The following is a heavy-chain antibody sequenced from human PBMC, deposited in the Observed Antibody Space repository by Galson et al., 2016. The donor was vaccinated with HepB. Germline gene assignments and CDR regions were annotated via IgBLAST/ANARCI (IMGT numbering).Heavy chain of an antibody. Sequence: SLRLSCAASGFTFTNYGMHWVRQAPGKGLEWVAVIWYDGSDKYYADSVEGRFTISRDNSENALYLHMISRRAEDTAVYYCARGSRGSDYYYVMDVWGQGTTVTVSS. CDR3: ARGSRGSDYYYVMDV. CDR2: IWYDGSDK. J-gene: IGHJ6*02. V-gene: IGHV3-33*01. D-gene: IGHD3-10*01. CDR1: GFTFTNYG.